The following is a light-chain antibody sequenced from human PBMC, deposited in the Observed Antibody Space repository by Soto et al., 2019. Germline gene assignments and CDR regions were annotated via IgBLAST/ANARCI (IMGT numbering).Light chain of an antibody. V-gene: IGKV2-28*01. Sequence: DLVMTQSPLSLPVTPGEPASISCRSSQSLLHSSGNNYLDWYVQKPGQSPQLLIYWGTNRASGVTERFIGSGSGTDFTLKMSRVEAEDVVIYYCMHGKQSPFTFGQGTRLEIK. CDR2: WGT. CDR3: MHGKQSPFT. CDR1: QSLLHSSGNNY. J-gene: IGKJ5*01.